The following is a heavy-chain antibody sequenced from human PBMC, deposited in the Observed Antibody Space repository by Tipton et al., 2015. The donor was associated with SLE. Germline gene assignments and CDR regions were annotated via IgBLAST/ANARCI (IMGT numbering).Heavy chain of an antibody. J-gene: IGHJ3*01. CDR3: ARQLGSGAFDF. CDR1: GYNFNTYW. Sequence: QLVQSGAEVKEPGEFLEITCKGSGYNFNTYWIGWVRQMPGKGLEWVGIIYPGDSDIRHSPSFQGQVTISADTSLSTAYLQWRSLKASDAAMYYCARQLGSGAFDFWGQGTVVTVSS. V-gene: IGHV5-51*01. CDR2: IYPGDSDI. D-gene: IGHD7-27*01.